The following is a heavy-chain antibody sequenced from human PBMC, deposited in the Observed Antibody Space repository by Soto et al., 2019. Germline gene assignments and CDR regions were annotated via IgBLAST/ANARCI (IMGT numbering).Heavy chain of an antibody. D-gene: IGHD4-17*01. V-gene: IGHV4-31*03. CDR3: ARSSDYGFDY. CDR1: GGSISSGGYY. J-gene: IGHJ4*02. CDR2: IYYSGST. Sequence: SETLSLTCTVSGGSISSGGYYWSWIRQHPGKGLEWIGYIYYSGSTYYNPSLKSRVTISVDTSKNQFSLKLSSVTAADTAVYYYARSSDYGFDYWGQGTLVTVSS.